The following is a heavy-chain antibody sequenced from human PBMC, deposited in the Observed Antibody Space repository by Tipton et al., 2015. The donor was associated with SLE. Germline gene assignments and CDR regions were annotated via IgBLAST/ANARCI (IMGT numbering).Heavy chain of an antibody. J-gene: IGHJ4*02. Sequence: TLPLTCTVSNGSINLYYWSWIRQSPGKGLEYIGHVYYLGATNYSPSFESRVAMSVDTSKNQFSLRLRSVTAADTAVYYCARFDVLLWFRGFDFWGQGTLVTVSS. D-gene: IGHD3-10*01. CDR2: VYYLGAT. V-gene: IGHV4-59*08. CDR1: NGSINLYY. CDR3: ARFDVLLWFRGFDF.